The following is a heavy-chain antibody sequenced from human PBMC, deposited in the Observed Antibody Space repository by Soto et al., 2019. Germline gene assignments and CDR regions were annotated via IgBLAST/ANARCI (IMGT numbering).Heavy chain of an antibody. CDR2: ILYDGSNK. Sequence: QVQLVESGGGVVQPGRSLRLSCAASGFTFSSYAMHWVRQAPGKGLEWVAVILYDGSNKYYADSVKGRFTISRDNSKNTLYLQMNSLRAEDTAVYYCARDKVVGAGEDYFDYWGQGTLVTVSS. V-gene: IGHV3-30-3*01. CDR3: ARDKVVGAGEDYFDY. D-gene: IGHD1-26*01. CDR1: GFTFSSYA. J-gene: IGHJ4*02.